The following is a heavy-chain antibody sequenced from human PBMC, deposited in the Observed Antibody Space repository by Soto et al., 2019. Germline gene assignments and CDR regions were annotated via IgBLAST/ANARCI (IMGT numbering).Heavy chain of an antibody. CDR3: TRDWDSGSRARGGYFDY. J-gene: IGHJ4*02. V-gene: IGHV3-49*03. D-gene: IGHD1-26*01. Sequence: GGSLRLSCTASGFTFGDYAMSWFRQAPGKGLEWVGFIRSKAYGGTTEYAASVKGRFTISRDDSKSIAYLQMNSLKTEDTAVYYCTRDWDSGSRARGGYFDYWGQGTLVTVSS. CDR2: IRSKAYGGTT. CDR1: GFTFGDYA.